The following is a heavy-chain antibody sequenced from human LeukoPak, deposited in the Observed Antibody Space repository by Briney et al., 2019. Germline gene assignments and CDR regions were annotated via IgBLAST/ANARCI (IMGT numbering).Heavy chain of an antibody. D-gene: IGHD6-19*01. Sequence: SETLSLTCAVSGGSISSGGYSWSWIRQPPGKGLEWIGYIYHSGSTYYNPSLKSRVTISVDRSKNQFSLKLSFVTAADTAVYYCARVRVGSGWYFDYWGQGTLVTVSS. V-gene: IGHV4-30-2*01. CDR3: ARVRVGSGWYFDY. J-gene: IGHJ4*02. CDR2: IYHSGST. CDR1: GGSISSGGYS.